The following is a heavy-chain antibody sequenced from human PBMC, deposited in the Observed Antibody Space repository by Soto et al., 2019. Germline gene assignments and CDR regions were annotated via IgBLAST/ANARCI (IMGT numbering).Heavy chain of an antibody. CDR3: ARGADIPGMDV. V-gene: IGHV4-39*07. CDR1: GGSVSSSSYY. J-gene: IGHJ6*02. D-gene: IGHD3-9*01. CDR2: VYYSGST. Sequence: SETLSFTCTVSGGSVSSSSYYWGWVRQPPGKGLEWIGSVYYSGSTYYNPSLKSRVTISVDTSKNQFSLKLSSVSAADTAVYYCARGADIPGMDVWGQGTTVTVSS.